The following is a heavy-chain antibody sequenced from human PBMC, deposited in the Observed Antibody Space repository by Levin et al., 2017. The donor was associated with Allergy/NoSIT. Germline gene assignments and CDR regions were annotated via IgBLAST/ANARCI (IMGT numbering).Heavy chain of an antibody. V-gene: IGHV4-39*01. J-gene: IGHJ2*01. CDR2: IYYGGSI. CDR1: GGSISSTTSY. CDR3: ARQEARYCSGGRCYSLWYFDL. D-gene: IGHD2-15*01. Sequence: KSSETLSLTCTVSGGSISSTTSYWGWIRQPPGKGLQWIGNIYYGGSIYYNPSLKSRVTISVDTSKNQFSLKLISVTTADTAVYYCARQEARYCSGGRCYSLWYFDLWGRGTLVTVSS.